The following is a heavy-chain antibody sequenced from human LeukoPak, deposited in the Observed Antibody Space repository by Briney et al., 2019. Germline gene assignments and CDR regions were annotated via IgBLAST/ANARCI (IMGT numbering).Heavy chain of an antibody. CDR2: ISYDGSNK. CDR3: ARAEALDY. Sequence: GRSLRLSCAASGFTFSSYAMHWVRQAPGKGLEWVAVISYDGSNKYYADSVKGRFTISRDNSKNTLYLQMNSLRAEDTAVYYCARAEALDYWGQGTLVAVSS. V-gene: IGHV3-30*14. J-gene: IGHJ4*02. D-gene: IGHD1-14*01. CDR1: GFTFSSYA.